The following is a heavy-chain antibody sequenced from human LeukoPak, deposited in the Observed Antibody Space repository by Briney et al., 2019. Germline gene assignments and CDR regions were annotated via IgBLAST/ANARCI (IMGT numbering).Heavy chain of an antibody. CDR2: INPSGGST. D-gene: IGHD1-1*01. CDR1: GYTFTSYY. CDR3: ARSGVAPRVHGQDEGYFDY. Sequence: ASVKVSCKASGYTFTSYYMHWVRQAPGQGLEWMGIINPSGGSTSYAQKFQGRVTMTRDMSTSTVYMELSSLRSEDTAVYYCARSGVAPRVHGQDEGYFDYWGQGTLVTVSS. V-gene: IGHV1-46*01. J-gene: IGHJ4*02.